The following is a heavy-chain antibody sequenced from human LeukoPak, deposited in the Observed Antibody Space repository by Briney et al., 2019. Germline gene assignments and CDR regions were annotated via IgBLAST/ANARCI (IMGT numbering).Heavy chain of an antibody. CDR2: ISNSGST. CDR1: GDSISGHS. D-gene: IGHD3-3*01. J-gene: IGHJ4*02. CDR3: ARARLIAIFGVVIIGGIDN. V-gene: IGHV4-59*11. Sequence: SETLSLTCAVSGDSISGHSWTWIRLPPGKGLEWIGLISNSGSTTYTPSLKSRVTIPQDTSRNQFSLKVNSVTAPDTAVYYCARARLIAIFGVVIIGGIDNWGQGALVTVSS.